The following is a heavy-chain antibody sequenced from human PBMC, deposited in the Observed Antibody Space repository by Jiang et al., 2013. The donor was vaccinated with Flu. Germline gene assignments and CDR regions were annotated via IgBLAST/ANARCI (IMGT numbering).Heavy chain of an antibody. D-gene: IGHD1-14*01. J-gene: IGHJ4*02. CDR1: GGSISSSSYY. V-gene: IGHV4-39*01. Sequence: LLKPSETLSLTCTVSGGSISSSSYYWGWIRQPPGKGLEWIGSIYYSGSTYYNPSLKSRVTISVDTSKNQFSLKLSSVTAADTAVYYCARIRSPQGYYWGQGTLVTVSS. CDR2: IYYSGST. CDR3: ARIRSPQGYY.